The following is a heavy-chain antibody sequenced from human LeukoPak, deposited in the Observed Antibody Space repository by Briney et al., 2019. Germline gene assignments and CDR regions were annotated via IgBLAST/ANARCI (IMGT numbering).Heavy chain of an antibody. V-gene: IGHV1-69*13. Sequence: SVKVSCKASGGTFSSYAISWVRQAPGQGLEWMGGIIPIFGTANYAQKFQGRVTITADESTSTAYMELSSLRSKDTAVYYCAKPIAARFYYYYGMDVWGQGTTVTVSS. CDR1: GGTFSSYA. CDR3: AKPIAARFYYYYGMDV. CDR2: IIPIFGTA. J-gene: IGHJ6*02. D-gene: IGHD6-6*01.